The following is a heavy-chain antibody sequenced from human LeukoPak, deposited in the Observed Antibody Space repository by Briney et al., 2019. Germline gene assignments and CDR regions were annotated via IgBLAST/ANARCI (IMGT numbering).Heavy chain of an antibody. CDR3: ARRTSPYYYDSSGLSDDAFDI. Sequence: SETLSLTCTVSGGSISSSSYYWGWIRQPPGKGLEWIGSIYYSGSTYYNPSLKSRVTISVDTSKNQLSLKLSSVTAADTAVYYCARRTSPYYYDSSGLSDDAFDIWGQGTMVTVSS. V-gene: IGHV4-39*01. CDR2: IYYSGST. D-gene: IGHD3-22*01. CDR1: GGSISSSSYY. J-gene: IGHJ3*02.